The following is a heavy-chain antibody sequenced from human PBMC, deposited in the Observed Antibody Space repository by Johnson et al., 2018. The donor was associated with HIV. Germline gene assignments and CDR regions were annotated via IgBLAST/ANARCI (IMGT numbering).Heavy chain of an antibody. CDR1: GITVSSNE. Sequence: VQLVESRGVLVQPGGSLRLSCAASGITVSSNEMSWVRQAPGQGLEWVSSISGGSTYYADSRRGRFTISRDNSKNSLYLQMNSLRAEDTALYYCARDRYSSSSGAFDIWGQGTMVTVSS. CDR3: ARDRYSSSSGAFDI. D-gene: IGHD6-6*01. J-gene: IGHJ3*02. CDR2: ISGGST. V-gene: IGHV3-38-3*01.